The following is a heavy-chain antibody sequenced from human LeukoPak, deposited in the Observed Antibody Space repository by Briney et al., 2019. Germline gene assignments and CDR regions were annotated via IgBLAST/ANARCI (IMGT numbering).Heavy chain of an antibody. CDR3: AREGGYQVPYFDY. CDR1: GGTFSSYA. V-gene: IGHV1-69*05. D-gene: IGHD2-2*01. J-gene: IGHJ4*02. Sequence: ASVKVSCKASGGTFSSYAISWVRQAPGQGLESMGGMIPIFRTANYAQKFQGRVTITTDESTSTAYMELSSLRSEDTAVYYCAREGGYQVPYFDYWGQGTLVTVSS. CDR2: MIPIFRTA.